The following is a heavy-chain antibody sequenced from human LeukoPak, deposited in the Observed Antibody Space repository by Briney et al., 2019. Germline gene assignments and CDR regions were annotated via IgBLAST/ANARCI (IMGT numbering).Heavy chain of an antibody. CDR2: IIPILCIA. J-gene: IGHJ4*02. V-gene: IGHV1-69*04. Sequence: SVKVSCKASGGTFSSYAISWVRQAPGQGLEWMGRIIPILCIANYAQKFQGRVTITADKSTSTAYMELSSLRSEDTAVYYCASYDSSGYYADYWGQGTLVTVSS. D-gene: IGHD3-22*01. CDR1: GGTFSSYA. CDR3: ASYDSSGYYADY.